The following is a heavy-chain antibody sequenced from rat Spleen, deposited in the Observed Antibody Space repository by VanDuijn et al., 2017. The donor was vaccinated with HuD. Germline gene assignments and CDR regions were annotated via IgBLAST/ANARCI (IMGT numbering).Heavy chain of an antibody. J-gene: IGHJ2*01. D-gene: IGHD5-1*01. CDR1: GFTFSDYY. CDR2: ISYEGDST. V-gene: IGHV5-22*01. Sequence: EVQLVESGGGLVQPGRSLKLSCTVSGFTFSDYYMAWVRQAPKKGLEWVASISYEGDSTYYGDSVKGRFTISRDNAKSTLYLQMHSLRSEDTATYYCARHSIWGFDYWGQGVMVTVSS. CDR3: ARHSIWGFDY.